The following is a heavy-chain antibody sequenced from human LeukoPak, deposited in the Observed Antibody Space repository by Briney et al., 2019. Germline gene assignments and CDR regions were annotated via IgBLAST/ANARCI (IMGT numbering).Heavy chain of an antibody. CDR1: GYTFTGYY. D-gene: IGHD2-8*01. J-gene: IGHJ4*02. V-gene: IGHV1-2*06. CDR3: ARDCTNGVCYFLFDY. CDR2: INPNSGGT. Sequence: WASVKVSCKASGYTFTGYYVHWVRQAPGQGLEWMGRINPNSGGTNYAQKFQGRVTMTRDTSISTAYMELSRLRSDDTAVYYCARDCTNGVCYFLFDYWGQGTLVTVSS.